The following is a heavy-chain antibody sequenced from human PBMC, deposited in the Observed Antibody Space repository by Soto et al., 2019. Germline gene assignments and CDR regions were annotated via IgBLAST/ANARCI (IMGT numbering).Heavy chain of an antibody. Sequence: KPSETLSLTCTVSGGSVSSGSYYWSWIRQPPGKGLEWIGYIYYSGSTNYNPSLKSRVTISVDTSKNQFSLKLSSVTAADTAVYYCARDRLAAHRGYYYGMDVWGQGTTVTVSS. CDR2: IYYSGST. CDR3: ARDRLAAHRGYYYGMDV. D-gene: IGHD6-6*01. CDR1: GGSVSSGSYY. V-gene: IGHV4-61*01. J-gene: IGHJ6*02.